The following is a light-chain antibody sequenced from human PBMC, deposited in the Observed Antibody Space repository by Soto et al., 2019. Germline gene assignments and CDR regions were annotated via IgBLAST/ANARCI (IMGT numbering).Light chain of an antibody. V-gene: IGKV1-33*01. CDR1: QDISNY. Sequence: DIQMTQSPATLSGSVGGRVTVTFQASQDISNYLNWYQQKPGKAPKLLIYDASNLETGVPSRFSGSGSGTDFTFTISSLQPEDIATYYCQQYDNLPLTFGGGTKVDIK. CDR3: QQYDNLPLT. CDR2: DAS. J-gene: IGKJ4*01.